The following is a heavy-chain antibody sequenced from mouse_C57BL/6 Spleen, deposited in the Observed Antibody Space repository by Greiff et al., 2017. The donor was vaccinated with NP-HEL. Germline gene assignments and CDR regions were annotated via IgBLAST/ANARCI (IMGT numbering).Heavy chain of an antibody. CDR3: ARSLYYYGSSLYYYAMDY. J-gene: IGHJ4*01. D-gene: IGHD1-1*01. Sequence: QVQLKQPGAELVKPGASVKLSCKASGYTFTSYWMHWVKQRPGRGLEWIGRIDPNSGGTKYNEKFKSKATLTVDKPSSTAYMQLSSLTSEDSAVYYCARSLYYYGSSLYYYAMDYWGQGTSVTVSS. V-gene: IGHV1-72*01. CDR2: IDPNSGGT. CDR1: GYTFTSYW.